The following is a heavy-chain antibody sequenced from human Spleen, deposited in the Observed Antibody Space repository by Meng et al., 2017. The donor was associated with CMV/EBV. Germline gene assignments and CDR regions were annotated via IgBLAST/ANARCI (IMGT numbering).Heavy chain of an antibody. CDR3: ARDRHLTAPGGNWFDP. J-gene: IGHJ5*02. CDR1: GFTFDDYT. CDR2: ITWNGGST. V-gene: IGHV3-43*01. D-gene: IGHD3-16*01. Sequence: GGSLRLSCAASGFTFDDYTMHWVRQVPGKGLEWVSLITWNGGSTFYADSVKGRFTISRDNSKNSLSLQMNSLKSEDTALYYCARDRHLTAPGGNWFDPWGQGTLVTVSS.